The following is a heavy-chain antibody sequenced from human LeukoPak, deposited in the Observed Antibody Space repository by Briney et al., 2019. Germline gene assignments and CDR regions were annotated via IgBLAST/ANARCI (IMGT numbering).Heavy chain of an antibody. CDR1: GWSFSGYY. D-gene: IGHD3-16*01. CDR2: INHSGST. CDR3: AGDIYDYYYYYYYMDV. Sequence: SETLSLSCPLYGWSFSGYYWSWIRQPPGKGLEWIGEINHSGSTNYNPSLKSRVTISVDTSKNTFSLKLRCVTASDTAVYYCAGDIYDYYYYYYYMDVWGKGTTVTVP. V-gene: IGHV4-34*01. J-gene: IGHJ6*03.